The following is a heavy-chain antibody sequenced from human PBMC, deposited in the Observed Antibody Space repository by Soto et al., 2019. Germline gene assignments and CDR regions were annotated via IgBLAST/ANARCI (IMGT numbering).Heavy chain of an antibody. Sequence: SETLSLTCTVSGGSISSGDYYWSWIRQPPGKGLEWIGYIYYSGSTYYNPSLKSRVTISVDTSKNQFSLKLSSVTAADTAVYYCASSYDSSGYYLFDYWGQGTLVTVSS. CDR1: GGSISSGDYY. CDR2: IYYSGST. V-gene: IGHV4-30-4*01. D-gene: IGHD3-22*01. CDR3: ASSYDSSGYYLFDY. J-gene: IGHJ4*02.